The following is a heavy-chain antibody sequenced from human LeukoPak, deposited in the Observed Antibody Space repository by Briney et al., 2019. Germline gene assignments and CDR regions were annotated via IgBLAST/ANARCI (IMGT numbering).Heavy chain of an antibody. CDR1: GGSISSYY. CDR2: IYYSGST. Sequence: SETLSLTCTVSGGSISSYYWSWIRDHPGKGLEWIGYIYYSGSTYYNPSLKSRVTISVDTSKNQFSLKLSSVTAADTAVYYCARSRIQLWNSPFDYWGQGTLVTVSS. V-gene: IGHV4-59*06. D-gene: IGHD5-18*01. J-gene: IGHJ4*02. CDR3: ARSRIQLWNSPFDY.